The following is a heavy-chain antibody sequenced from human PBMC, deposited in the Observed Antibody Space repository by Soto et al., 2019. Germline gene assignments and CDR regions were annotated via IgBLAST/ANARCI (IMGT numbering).Heavy chain of an antibody. Sequence: SEKLSLTCTVTGGSMTSGDQYWTWIRHRPGEGLEWFGYINHRGSLYYNPSLKSRVSMSVDTSKNQFSLNLSSVTAADTDVYYCARELPQRQGRNMDVWCQGNTVT. J-gene: IGHJ6*02. V-gene: IGHV4-31*03. CDR3: ARELPQRQGRNMDV. CDR1: GGSMTSGDQY. D-gene: IGHD1-1*01. CDR2: INHRGSL.